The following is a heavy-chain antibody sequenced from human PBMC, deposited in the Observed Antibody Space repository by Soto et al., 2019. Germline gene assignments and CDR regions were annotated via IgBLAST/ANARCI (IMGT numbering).Heavy chain of an antibody. D-gene: IGHD6-6*01. J-gene: IGHJ4*03. CDR1: GFTFSSYG. Sequence: GGSLRLSCAASGFTFSSYGMHWVRQAPGKGLEWVAVISYDGSNKYYADSVKGRFTISRDNSKNTLYLQMNSLRAEDTAVYSCPRAVGYSTSLRSGFENLGQETLVAASS. CDR3: PRAVGYSTSLRSGFEN. CDR2: ISYDGSNK. V-gene: IGHV3-30*03.